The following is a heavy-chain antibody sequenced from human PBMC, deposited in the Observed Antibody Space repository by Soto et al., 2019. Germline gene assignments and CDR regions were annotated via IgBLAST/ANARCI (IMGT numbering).Heavy chain of an antibody. CDR2: VSAYNGNT. CDR3: ARASRYYWNYMMY. Sequence: QVQLVQSGAEVKKPGASVKVSCKASGYTFSNDAITWVRQAPGQGLEWIGWVSAYNGNTNYAQKFKGRVTMTTATSTSTAYMEIRSLRYDDTAVYFCARASRYYWNYMMYWGQGTLVTVSS. D-gene: IGHD1-7*01. J-gene: IGHJ4*02. CDR1: GYTFSNDA. V-gene: IGHV1-18*01.